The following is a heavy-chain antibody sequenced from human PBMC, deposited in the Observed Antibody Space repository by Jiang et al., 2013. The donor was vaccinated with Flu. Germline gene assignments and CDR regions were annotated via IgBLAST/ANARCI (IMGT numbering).Heavy chain of an antibody. J-gene: IGHJ4*02. D-gene: IGHD2-15*01. Sequence: EWMGWINTDTGNPTYAQGFTGRFVFSLDTSVSTAYLQISSLEAEDTAVYYCARAAGYCSDSSCYGDYWGQGTLVTVSP. CDR2: INTDTGNP. CDR3: ARAAGYCSDSSCYGDY. V-gene: IGHV7-4-1*02.